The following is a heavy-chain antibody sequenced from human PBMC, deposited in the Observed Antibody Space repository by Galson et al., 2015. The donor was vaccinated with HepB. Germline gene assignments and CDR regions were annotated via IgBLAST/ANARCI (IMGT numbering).Heavy chain of an antibody. CDR1: GFTISDYG. J-gene: IGHJ4*02. Sequence: SLRLSCAASGFTISDYGIDWVRLPPGKGLEWVSGIGSSGTIYYTDSVKGRLTISRDNSKNTVYLQMDSLSAEDTAKYYCAVNMRRGTSDYWGQGTLVTVSS. CDR3: AVNMRRGTSDY. CDR2: IGSSGTI. V-gene: IGHV3-23*01. D-gene: IGHD1-1*01.